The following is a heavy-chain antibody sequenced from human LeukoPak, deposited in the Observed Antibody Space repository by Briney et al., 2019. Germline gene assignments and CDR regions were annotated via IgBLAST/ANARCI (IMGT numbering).Heavy chain of an antibody. CDR2: IYHSGST. Sequence: SETLSLTCTVSGGSISRGGYYWSWIRQPPGKGLEWIGYIYHSGSTYYNPSLKSRVTISVDRSKNQFSLKLSSVTAADTAVYYCARSPGDYVDYWGQGTLVTVSS. V-gene: IGHV4-30-2*01. CDR3: ARSPGDYVDY. CDR1: GGSISRGGYY. J-gene: IGHJ4*02. D-gene: IGHD4-17*01.